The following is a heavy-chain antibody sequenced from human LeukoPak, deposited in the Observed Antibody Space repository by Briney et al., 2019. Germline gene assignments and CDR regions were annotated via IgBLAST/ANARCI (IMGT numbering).Heavy chain of an antibody. Sequence: GRSLRLSCAASGFTFSNYGMHWVRQAPGKGLEGVAIMSYDGSNKYYADSVKGRFTISRDNSKNTLYLQMNSLRAEDTAVYYCAKAVYGSGSYGDYWGQGTLVTVSS. CDR1: GFTFSNYG. V-gene: IGHV3-30*18. CDR3: AKAVYGSGSYGDY. CDR2: MSYDGSNK. D-gene: IGHD3-10*01. J-gene: IGHJ4*02.